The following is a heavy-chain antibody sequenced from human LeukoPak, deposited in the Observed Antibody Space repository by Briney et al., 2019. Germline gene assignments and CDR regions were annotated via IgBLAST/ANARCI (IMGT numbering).Heavy chain of an antibody. CDR1: GYTFTSYG. CDR3: ARVGSQYSGYDFDY. Sequence: ASVKVSCKASGYTFTSYGISWVRQAPGQGLEWMGWISAYNGNTNYAQKLQGRVTMTTDTSTSTVYMELSSLRSEDTAVYYCARVGSQYSGYDFDYWGQGTLVTVSS. CDR2: ISAYNGNT. V-gene: IGHV1-18*01. D-gene: IGHD5-12*01. J-gene: IGHJ4*02.